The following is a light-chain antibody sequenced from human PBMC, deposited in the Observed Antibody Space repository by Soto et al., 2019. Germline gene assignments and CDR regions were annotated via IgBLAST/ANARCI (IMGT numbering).Light chain of an antibody. Sequence: EIVWTQSPGTLSLSPGEIATLSCRASQSVSSSYLAWYQQKPGQAPRLLIYGASGRATGIPDRFSGSGSETDFTLTISRLEPEDFAVYYFQQYGTSPLTFGGGTKLEIK. CDR1: QSVSSSY. CDR2: GAS. CDR3: QQYGTSPLT. J-gene: IGKJ4*01. V-gene: IGKV3-20*01.